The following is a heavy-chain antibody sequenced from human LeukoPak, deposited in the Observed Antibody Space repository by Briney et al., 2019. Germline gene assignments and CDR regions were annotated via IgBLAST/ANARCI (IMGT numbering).Heavy chain of an antibody. J-gene: IGHJ4*02. CDR1: GFTFDDYA. Sequence: GRSLRLSCAASGFTFDDYAMHWVRQAPGKGLEWVSGISWNSGSIGHADSVKGRFTISRDNAKNSLYLQMNSLRAEDAALYYCAKDLYGDLSLVDYWGQGTLVTVSS. CDR2: ISWNSGSI. V-gene: IGHV3-9*01. CDR3: AKDLYGDLSLVDY. D-gene: IGHD4-17*01.